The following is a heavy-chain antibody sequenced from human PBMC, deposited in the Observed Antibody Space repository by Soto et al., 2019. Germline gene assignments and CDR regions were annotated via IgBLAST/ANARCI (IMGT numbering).Heavy chain of an antibody. J-gene: IGHJ5*01. CDR2: IYSSGTT. D-gene: IGHD6-6*01. Sequence: PSETLSLTCTVAGGSISSGGYSWNWIRHHPGQGLEWIGYIYSSGTTYYNPSLKSRLTISIDTSQNLFSLKLGSVTAADTAVYFCAREEAVRLERRFDSWGQGTLVTVSS. CDR1: GGSISSGGYS. V-gene: IGHV4-31*03. CDR3: AREEAVRLERRFDS.